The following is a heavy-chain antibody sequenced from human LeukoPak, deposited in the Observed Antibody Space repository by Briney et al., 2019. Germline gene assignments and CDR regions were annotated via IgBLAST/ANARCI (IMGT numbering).Heavy chain of an antibody. CDR1: GGSISGLY. V-gene: IGHV4-4*07. Sequence: SETLSLTCTVSGGSISGLYWTWIRQPAGKGLEWIGRIYTSGTTNYNPSLKSRVTMSVDTSKNQFSLKLTSVTAADTAVYYWARVLAYWYFDLWGRGTLVTVSS. J-gene: IGHJ2*01. CDR2: IYTSGTT. CDR3: ARVLAYWYFDL.